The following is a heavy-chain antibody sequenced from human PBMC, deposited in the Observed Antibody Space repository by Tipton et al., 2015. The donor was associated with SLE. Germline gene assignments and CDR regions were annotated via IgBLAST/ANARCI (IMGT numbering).Heavy chain of an antibody. CDR2: ILYTGKT. CDR1: GDSIRSSTYY. J-gene: IGHJ2*01. D-gene: IGHD6-13*01. V-gene: IGHV4-39*07. Sequence: TLSLTCTVSGDSIRSSTYYWGWIRQPPGKGLEWIGSILYTGKTYVNLFLKSRVTISVDTSKNQFSLKLSSVTAADTAVYYYAREEVAAAGTEWYFDLWGRGTLVTVSS. CDR3: AREEVAAAGTEWYFDL.